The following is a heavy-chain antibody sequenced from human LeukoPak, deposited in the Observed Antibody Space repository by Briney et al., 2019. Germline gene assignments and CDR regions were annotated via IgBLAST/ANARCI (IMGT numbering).Heavy chain of an antibody. Sequence: SETLSLTCTVSGYSISSSDWWAWIRQSPGKGLEWIGYIYYTGSTYYNPSLKSRATMSVDTSKNQFSLKLSSITAVDTAVYYCARKYDSGWYDYWGQGILVTVSS. CDR1: GYSISSSDW. D-gene: IGHD6-19*01. CDR2: IYYTGST. J-gene: IGHJ4*02. CDR3: ARKYDSGWYDY. V-gene: IGHV4-28*01.